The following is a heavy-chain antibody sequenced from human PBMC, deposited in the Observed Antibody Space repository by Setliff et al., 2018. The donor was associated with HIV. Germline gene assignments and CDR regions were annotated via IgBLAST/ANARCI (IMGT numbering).Heavy chain of an antibody. CDR2: IYWDDVK. D-gene: IGHD2-2*01. J-gene: IGHJ4*02. Sequence: SGPTLVNPTQTLTLTCAFSGISITTSAVGVGWIRQAPGKALEWLALIYWDDVKRYRSSLNGRLTITKDTSKNQVVLTMTNMDRVATATYYCTHILYCSSSICSGLLFDYWGQGTLVTVSS. CDR1: GISITTSAVG. CDR3: THILYCSSSICSGLLFDY. V-gene: IGHV2-5*02.